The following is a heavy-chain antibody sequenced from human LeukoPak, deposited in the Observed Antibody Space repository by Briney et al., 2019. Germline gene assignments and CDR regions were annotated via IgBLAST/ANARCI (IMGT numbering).Heavy chain of an antibody. Sequence: GGSLRLSCAVSGFTLEDYAMHWVPQAPGKGLEWVSDISWDCGKTYYADSVKGRFTIYRDNNKNSLYLQINSLRVEYTSLYYCEKGTVSSGWHKGIDYWGQGTLVTVSS. CDR3: EKGTVSSGWHKGIDY. V-gene: IGHV3-43D*03. CDR2: ISWDCGKT. J-gene: IGHJ4*02. CDR1: GFTLEDYA. D-gene: IGHD6-19*01.